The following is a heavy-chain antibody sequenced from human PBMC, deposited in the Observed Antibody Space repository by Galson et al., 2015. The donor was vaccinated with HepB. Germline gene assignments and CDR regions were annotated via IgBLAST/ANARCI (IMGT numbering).Heavy chain of an antibody. D-gene: IGHD3-10*01. J-gene: IGHJ6*02. Sequence: SLRLSCAASGFTFSSYWMSWVRQAPGKGLEWVANIKQDGSEKYYVDSVKGRFTISRDNAKNSLYLQMNSLRAEDTAVYYCARDRLYGSGISRYNYGMDVWGQGTTVTVSS. CDR2: IKQDGSEK. CDR3: ARDRLYGSGISRYNYGMDV. CDR1: GFTFSSYW. V-gene: IGHV3-7*01.